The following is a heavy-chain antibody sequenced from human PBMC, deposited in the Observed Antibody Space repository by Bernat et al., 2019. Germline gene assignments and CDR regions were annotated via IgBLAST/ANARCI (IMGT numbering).Heavy chain of an antibody. CDR3: ARERGGDGYSHFDY. D-gene: IGHD5-24*01. V-gene: IGHV3-30*14. CDR2: ISYDGINT. J-gene: IGHJ4*02. CDR1: GFILSSYT. Sequence: QVQLVESGGGVVQPGTSLRLSCAVSGFILSSYTIHWVRQAPGKGLEWLAVISYDGINTDYADSVKGRFSVSRDNSKNTLYLQINSLRAEDTATYYCARERGGDGYSHFDYWGQGTLVTVSS.